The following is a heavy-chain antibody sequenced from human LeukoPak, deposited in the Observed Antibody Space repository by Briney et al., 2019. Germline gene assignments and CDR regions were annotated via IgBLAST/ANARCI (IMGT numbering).Heavy chain of an antibody. D-gene: IGHD6-13*01. CDR1: GYTFTGYH. CDR2: INPNSGGT. CDR3: AREQEADTYYSSPDAFDI. V-gene: IGHV1-2*02. J-gene: IGHJ3*02. Sequence: ASVKVSCKASGYTFTGYHMHWVRQAPGQGLEWMGWINPNSGGTNYAKKFQGRVTMTRDTSISTAYMELSRLRSDDTAVYYCAREQEADTYYSSPDAFDIWGQGTMVTVSS.